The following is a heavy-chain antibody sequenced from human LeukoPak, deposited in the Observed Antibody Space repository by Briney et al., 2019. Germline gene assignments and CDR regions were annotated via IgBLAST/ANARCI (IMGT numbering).Heavy chain of an antibody. V-gene: IGHV4-38-2*02. CDR1: GFSISNGYY. J-gene: IGHJ4*02. D-gene: IGHD3-10*01. CDR2: IYHTGST. CDR3: ARSTMVRGERLGKIDY. Sequence: SETLSLTCTVSGFSISNGYYWGWIRQPPGKGLEWIGSIYHTGSTYYNPSLKSRVTISVDTSKNQFSLKLSSVTAADTAVYYCARSTMVRGERLGKIDYWGQGTLVTVSS.